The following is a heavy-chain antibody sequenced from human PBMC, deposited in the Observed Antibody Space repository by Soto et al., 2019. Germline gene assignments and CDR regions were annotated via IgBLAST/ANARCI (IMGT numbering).Heavy chain of an antibody. J-gene: IGHJ6*02. CDR1: GGTFSSYA. CDR3: ASNRKNVDTAYYYGMDV. CDR2: IIPIFGTA. D-gene: IGHD5-18*01. Sequence: RASVKVSCKASGGTFSSYAISWVRQAPGQGLEWMGGIIPIFGTANYAQKFQGRVTITADKSTSTAYMELSSLRSEDTAVYYCASNRKNVDTAYYYGMDVWGQGTTVTVSS. V-gene: IGHV1-69*06.